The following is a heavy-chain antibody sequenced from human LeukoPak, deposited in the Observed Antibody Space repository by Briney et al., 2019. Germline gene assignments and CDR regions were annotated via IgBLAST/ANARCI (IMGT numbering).Heavy chain of an antibody. Sequence: GGSLRLSCAASGFTFSSYGMHWVRQAPGKGPEWVAVIWYDGSNKYYADSVKGRFTISRDNSKNTLYLQMNSLRAEDTAVYYCARLGHSSGWYYFDYWGQGTLVTVSS. CDR1: GFTFSSYG. V-gene: IGHV3-33*01. D-gene: IGHD6-19*01. J-gene: IGHJ4*02. CDR2: IWYDGSNK. CDR3: ARLGHSSGWYYFDY.